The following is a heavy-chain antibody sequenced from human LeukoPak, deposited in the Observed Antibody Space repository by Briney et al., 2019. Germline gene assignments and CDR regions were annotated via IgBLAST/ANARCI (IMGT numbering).Heavy chain of an antibody. CDR1: GFTFSNHW. Sequence: PGGSLRLSCAAAGFTFSNHWMSWVRQTPGKGLERVANIKQDGSDKYYVDSVKGRFTISRDNAKNSLYLQMNNLRAEDTAVYYCARGQWVAYWGQGTLVTVSS. CDR2: IKQDGSDK. J-gene: IGHJ4*02. V-gene: IGHV3-7*01. CDR3: ARGQWVAY. D-gene: IGHD2-15*01.